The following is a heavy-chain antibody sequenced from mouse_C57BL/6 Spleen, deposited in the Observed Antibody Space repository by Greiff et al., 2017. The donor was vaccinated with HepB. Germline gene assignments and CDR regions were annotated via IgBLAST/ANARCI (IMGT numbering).Heavy chain of an antibody. CDR1: GFTFSSYA. CDR2: ISSGGDYI. CDR3: TRDPLSSGFDY. Sequence: DVMLVESGEGLVKPGGSLKLSCAASGFTFSSYAMSWVRQTPEKRLEWVAYISSGGDYIYYADTVKGRFTISRDNARNTLYLQMSSLKSEDTAMYYCTRDPLSSGFDYWGQGTTLTVSS. D-gene: IGHD1-1*01. J-gene: IGHJ2*01. V-gene: IGHV5-9-1*02.